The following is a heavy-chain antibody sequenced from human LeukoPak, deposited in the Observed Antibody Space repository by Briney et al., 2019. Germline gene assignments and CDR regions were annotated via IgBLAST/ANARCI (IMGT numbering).Heavy chain of an antibody. V-gene: IGHV3-21*04. D-gene: IGHD2-2*01. CDR3: AKDRVPAAVRWFDP. J-gene: IGHJ5*02. CDR2: ISSSSSYI. Sequence: GGSLRLSCAASGFTFSSYSMNWVRQAPGKGLEWVSSISSSSSYIYYADSVKGRFTISRDNSKNTLYLQMNSLRAEDTAVYYCAKDRVPAAVRWFDPWGQGTLVTVSS. CDR1: GFTFSSYS.